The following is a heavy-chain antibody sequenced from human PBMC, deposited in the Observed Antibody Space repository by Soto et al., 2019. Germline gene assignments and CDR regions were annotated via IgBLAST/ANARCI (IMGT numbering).Heavy chain of an antibody. CDR1: GFTFGSFT. CDR3: ARDGLTFGGV. V-gene: IGHV3-21*06. CDR2: ISSSSAYI. J-gene: IGHJ4*02. Sequence: EVHLVEAGGGLVKPGESLTLSCAASGFTFGSFTLNWVRQAPGKGLEWVSSISSSSAYIYYAESVKRRFTISRDNARSTLYLQMNSRRLDDTAVYFCARDGLTFGGVWGQGTLVAVSS. D-gene: IGHD3-16*01.